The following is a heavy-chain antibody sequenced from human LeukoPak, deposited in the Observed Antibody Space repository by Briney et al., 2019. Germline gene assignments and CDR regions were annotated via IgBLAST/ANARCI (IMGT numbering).Heavy chain of an antibody. CDR1: GFIFSNTW. D-gene: IGHD1-1*01. Sequence: GGSPRLSCVASGFIFSNTWMHWVRQAPGKGLVWIARINSDGSSATYVDSVEGRLTISRDNAKNTLYLEMNSLRVDDTAVYYCARGPQTADYWFDSWGQGTLVTVSS. J-gene: IGHJ5*01. CDR2: INSDGSSA. V-gene: IGHV3-74*03. CDR3: ARGPQTADYWFDS.